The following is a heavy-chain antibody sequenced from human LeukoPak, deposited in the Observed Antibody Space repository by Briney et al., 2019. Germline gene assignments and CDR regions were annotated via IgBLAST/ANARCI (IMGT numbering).Heavy chain of an antibody. CDR1: GFTFSSYG. J-gene: IGHJ4*02. D-gene: IGHD6-19*01. V-gene: IGHV3-33*01. CDR2: IWYDGSNK. CDR3: ARDQGIAVAGPLDY. Sequence: GGSLRLSCAASGFTFSSYGMHWVRQAPGKGLEWVAVIWYDGSNKYYVDSVKGRFTISRDNSKNTLYLQMNSLRAEDTAVYYCARDQGIAVAGPLDYWGQGTLVTVSS.